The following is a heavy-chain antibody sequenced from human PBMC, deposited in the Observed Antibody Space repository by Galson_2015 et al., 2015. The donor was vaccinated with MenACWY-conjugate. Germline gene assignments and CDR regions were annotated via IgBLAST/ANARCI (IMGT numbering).Heavy chain of an antibody. CDR2: ISSDGGST. V-gene: IGHV3-23*01. Sequence: SLRLSCAASGLTLSNNGMNWVRQAPGKGLEWVSGISSDGGSTYYADSVKGRFTVSRDNSKNTVYLQMNSLRVEDAAVYYCAKDEDYSSSWYEADYWGQGTLVTVSS. CDR3: AKDEDYSSSWYEADY. CDR1: GLTLSNNG. D-gene: IGHD6-13*01. J-gene: IGHJ4*02.